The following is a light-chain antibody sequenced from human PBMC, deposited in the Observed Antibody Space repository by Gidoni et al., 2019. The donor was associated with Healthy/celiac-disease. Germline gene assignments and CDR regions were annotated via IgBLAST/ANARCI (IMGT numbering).Light chain of an antibody. CDR3: QQYGSSPLT. J-gene: IGKJ4*01. CDR2: GAS. CDR1: QSVSSSY. Sequence: EIVLTQSPGTLSSSPGERATLSCRASQSVSSSYLAWYQQKPGQAPRLLIYGASSRATGIPDRFSGSGSGTDFTLTISRLEPEDFAVYYCQQYGSSPLTFGGWTKVEIK. V-gene: IGKV3-20*01.